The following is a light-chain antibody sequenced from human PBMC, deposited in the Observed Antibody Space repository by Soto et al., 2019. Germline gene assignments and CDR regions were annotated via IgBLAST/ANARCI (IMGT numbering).Light chain of an antibody. Sequence: DIQMTQSPSTLSASVGDRVTITCRASQSISSWLAWYQQKPGKAPKPLIYKASSLESGVPSRFSGSGSGTEFTLTSSSLQPDDFATYYCQQYNSYPWTFGQGTKVEIK. CDR3: QQYNSYPWT. CDR1: QSISSW. CDR2: KAS. V-gene: IGKV1-5*03. J-gene: IGKJ1*01.